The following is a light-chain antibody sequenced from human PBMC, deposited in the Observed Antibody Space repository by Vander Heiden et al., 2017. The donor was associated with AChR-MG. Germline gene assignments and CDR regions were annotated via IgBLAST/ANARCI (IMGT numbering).Light chain of an antibody. CDR3: RQSYSTPYT. CDR1: QSSSSY. Sequence: DLQMTLSPSSLSASVGDRVTITCRASQSSSSYLNWYQQKPGKAPKLLIYDASSMQSGVTSRFSGSGSGTDFTLTISSLQPEDFATYYCRQSYSTPYTFGQGTKLEIK. CDR2: DAS. V-gene: IGKV1-39*01. J-gene: IGKJ2*01.